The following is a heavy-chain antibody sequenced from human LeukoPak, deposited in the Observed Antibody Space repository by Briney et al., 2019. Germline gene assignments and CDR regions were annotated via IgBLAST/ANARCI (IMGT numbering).Heavy chain of an antibody. V-gene: IGHV3-30*18. D-gene: IGHD6-13*01. CDR1: GFTFSNYG. Sequence: GGSLRLSCAASGFTFSNYGMHWVRQAPGKGLEWVVVISHDGSNNNYADSVKGRFTISRDNSKNTLYLQMNSLRPEDTAVYYCAKDMGITIAAAGTALVAAFDIWGQGTTVTVSS. J-gene: IGHJ3*02. CDR2: ISHDGSNN. CDR3: AKDMGITIAAAGTALVAAFDI.